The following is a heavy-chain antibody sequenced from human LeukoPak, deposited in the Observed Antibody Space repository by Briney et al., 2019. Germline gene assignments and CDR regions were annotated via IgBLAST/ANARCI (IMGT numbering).Heavy chain of an antibody. D-gene: IGHD6-19*01. J-gene: IGHJ4*02. CDR1: GASISSYY. V-gene: IGHV4-4*09. CDR3: AGNSGWYVYNY. Sequence: PSETLSLTCTVSGASISSYYWSWIRQPPGKGLEWIGYIHTRGSTNYNPSLKSRVTISVDTSKNQFSPKLSSVTAADTAVYYCAGNSGWYVYNYWGQGTLVSVSS. CDR2: IHTRGST.